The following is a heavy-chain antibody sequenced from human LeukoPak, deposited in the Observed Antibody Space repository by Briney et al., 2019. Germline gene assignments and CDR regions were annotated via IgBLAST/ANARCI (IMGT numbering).Heavy chain of an antibody. CDR3: ARVRWELGNWFDP. CDR1: GFXFSGYW. V-gene: IGHV3-74*01. J-gene: IGHJ5*02. D-gene: IGHD1-26*01. CDR2: INSDGSST. Sequence: GGSLRLSCAAPGFXFSGYWMHWVRQAPGKGLVWVSRINSDGSSTSYADSVKGRFTISRDNAKNTLYLQMNSLRAEDTAVYYCARVRWELGNWFDPWGQGTLVTVSS.